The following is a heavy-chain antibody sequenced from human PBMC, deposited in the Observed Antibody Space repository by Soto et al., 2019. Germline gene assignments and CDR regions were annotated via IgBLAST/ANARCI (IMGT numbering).Heavy chain of an antibody. CDR3: VKAVSSAYHYAPFDY. J-gene: IGHJ4*02. Sequence: PGGSLRLSCSASGFTFSNYAMYWVRQAPGKGLEYVSAINSNGGSTYYADSVKGRFSLSRDNSKNTLYLQMSSLRAEDTAVYYCVKAVSSAYHYAPFDYWGQGTLVTVSS. CDR2: INSNGGST. CDR1: GFTFSNYA. D-gene: IGHD3-22*01. V-gene: IGHV3-64D*06.